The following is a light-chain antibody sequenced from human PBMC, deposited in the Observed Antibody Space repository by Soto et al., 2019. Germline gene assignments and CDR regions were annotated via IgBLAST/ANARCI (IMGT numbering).Light chain of an antibody. CDR3: SSYTSSITLDV. V-gene: IGLV2-14*01. CDR2: EVS. Sequence: QSVLTQPASVSGSPGQSITISCTGTSSDVGGYNYVSWYQQHAGKAPKLILYEVSSRPSGVSNRFSGSKSGNTASLTISGLQAEDEADYYCSSYTSSITLDVFGTGTKGTVL. CDR1: SSDVGGYNY. J-gene: IGLJ1*01.